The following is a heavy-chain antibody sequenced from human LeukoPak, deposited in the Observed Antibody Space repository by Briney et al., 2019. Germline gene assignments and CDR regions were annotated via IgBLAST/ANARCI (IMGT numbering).Heavy chain of an antibody. CDR1: GFTFSSYE. V-gene: IGHV3-48*03. CDR2: ISSSGSTI. CDR3: ARDRARDLDY. J-gene: IGHJ4*02. Sequence: PGGSLRLSCAAPGFTFSSYEMNWVRQAPGKGLEWVSYISSSGSTIYYAYSVKCRFTISRYYAKNSLYLQMNSLRAEETAVYYCARDRARDLDYWGQGTLVTVSS. D-gene: IGHD3-10*01.